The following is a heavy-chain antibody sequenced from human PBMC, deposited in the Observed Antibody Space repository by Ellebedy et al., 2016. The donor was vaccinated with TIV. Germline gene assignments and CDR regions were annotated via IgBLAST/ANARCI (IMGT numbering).Heavy chain of an antibody. D-gene: IGHD1-20*01. CDR1: GGSFSGHS. CDR3: ARGNFQDVDLDHWYFDL. Sequence: SETLSLTCAVYGGSFSGHSWSWIRQPPGKGLEWIGEINHRGSTSYNRSLRSRVTISIDTSKYQFSLRLSAWTAADTAVYYCARGNFQDVDLDHWYFDLWGRGTLVTVSS. J-gene: IGHJ2*01. CDR2: INHRGST. V-gene: IGHV4-34*01.